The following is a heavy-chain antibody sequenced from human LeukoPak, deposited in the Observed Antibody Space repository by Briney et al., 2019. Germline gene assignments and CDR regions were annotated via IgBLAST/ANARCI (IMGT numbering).Heavy chain of an antibody. D-gene: IGHD2-15*01. CDR2: IKSDGSTT. J-gene: IGHJ5*02. V-gene: IGHV3-74*01. CDR3: TRRVSTTRWFDP. CDR1: GFTFSSYW. Sequence: PGGSLRLSCAAPGFTFSSYWMHWVRQAPGKGLVWVSRIKSDGSTTNYADSVKGRFTISRDNAENTLYLQMNSLRVEDTAVYYCTRRVSTTRWFDPWGQGTLVTVSS.